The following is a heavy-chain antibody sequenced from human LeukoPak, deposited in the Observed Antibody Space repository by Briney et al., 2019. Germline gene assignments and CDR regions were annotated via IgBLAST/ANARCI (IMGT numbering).Heavy chain of an antibody. V-gene: IGHV4-39*07. D-gene: IGHD6-6*01. CDR2: IYYSGTT. J-gene: IGHJ6*03. CDR1: GGSISSNNYY. Sequence: PSETLSLTCTVSGGSISSNNYYWGWIRQPPGKGLEWIGSIYYSGTTYYNPSFKSRVTMSVDTSKNQVSLKLSSVTAADTAVYYCARYGSSSLRAGYYYYMDVWGKGTTVTVSS. CDR3: ARYGSSSLRAGYYYYMDV.